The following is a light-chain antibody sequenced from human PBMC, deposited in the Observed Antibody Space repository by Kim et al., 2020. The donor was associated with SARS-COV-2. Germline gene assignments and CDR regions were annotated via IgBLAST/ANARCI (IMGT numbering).Light chain of an antibody. V-gene: IGLV3-1*01. J-gene: IGLJ2*01. CDR2: QDS. CDR3: QAWDSSTVV. CDR1: KMGDKY. Sequence: VSPGQTASVNCPGDKMGDKYASWYQQKPGQSPVLVIYQDSKRPSGIPERFSGSNSGNTATLTISGTQAMDEADYYCQAWDSSTVVFGGGTQLTVL.